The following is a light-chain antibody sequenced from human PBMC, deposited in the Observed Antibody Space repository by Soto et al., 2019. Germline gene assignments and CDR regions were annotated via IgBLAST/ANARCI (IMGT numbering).Light chain of an antibody. J-gene: IGKJ5*01. Sequence: EIVLTQSPATLSLSPGERATLSCRASESFSSYLAWYQQKPGQAPRLLIYDASKRATGIPARFSGRGSGTDFTLAITGLEAEDFAVYYGQQRSNWPPLITFGQGTRLEIK. V-gene: IGKV3-11*01. CDR1: ESFSSY. CDR3: QQRSNWPPLIT. CDR2: DAS.